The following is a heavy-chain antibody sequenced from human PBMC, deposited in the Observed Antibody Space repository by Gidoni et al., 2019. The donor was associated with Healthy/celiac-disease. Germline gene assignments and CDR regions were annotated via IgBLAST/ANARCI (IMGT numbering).Heavy chain of an antibody. D-gene: IGHD3-10*01. Sequence: QLQLQESGPGLVKPSATLSLTCTVSGGSISSSSYYWGWIRQPPGKGLEWIGSIYYSGSTYYNPSLKSRVTISVDTSKNQFSLKLSSVTAADTAVYYCAREKGGVRAPFDYWGQGTLVTVSS. J-gene: IGHJ4*02. V-gene: IGHV4-39*07. CDR1: GGSISSSSYY. CDR2: IYYSGST. CDR3: AREKGGVRAPFDY.